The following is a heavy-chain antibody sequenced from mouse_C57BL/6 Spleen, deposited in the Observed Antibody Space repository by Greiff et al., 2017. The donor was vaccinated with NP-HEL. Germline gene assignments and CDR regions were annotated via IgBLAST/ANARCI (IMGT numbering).Heavy chain of an antibody. D-gene: IGHD5-5*01. CDR1: GFTFSDYY. CDR2: INYDGSST. V-gene: IGHV5-16*01. J-gene: IGHJ4*01. Sequence: EVMLVESEGGLVQPGSSMKLSCTASGFTFSDYYMAWVRQVPEKGLEWVANINYDGSSTYYLDSLKSRFIISRDNAKNILYLQMSSLKSEDTATYYCARGGDYLGDMDYWGQGTSVTVSS. CDR3: ARGGDYLGDMDY.